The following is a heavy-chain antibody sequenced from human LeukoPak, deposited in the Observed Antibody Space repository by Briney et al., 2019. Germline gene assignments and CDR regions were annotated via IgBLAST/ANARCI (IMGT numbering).Heavy chain of an antibody. J-gene: IGHJ4*02. D-gene: IGHD6-19*01. Sequence: GGSLRLSCATSGFTFTSHAMTWVRQAPGKGLEWVSGISGTTGRTFYGDSVKGRFTVSRDNSKNTLYLQMNSLRAEDTAVYYCASPGGCSSGWVYYFDYWGQGTLVTVSS. V-gene: IGHV3-23*01. CDR3: ASPGGCSSGWVYYFDY. CDR1: GFTFTSHA. CDR2: ISGTTGRT.